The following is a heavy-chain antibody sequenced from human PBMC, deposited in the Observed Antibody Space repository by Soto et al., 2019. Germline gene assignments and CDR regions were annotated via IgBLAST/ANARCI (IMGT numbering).Heavy chain of an antibody. CDR2: INAGNGNT. CDR3: ARGAGSAGTDGWFDP. Sequence: GASVKVSCKASGYTFTSYAMHWVRQAPGQRLEWMGWINAGNGNTKYSQKFQGRVTITRDTSASTAYMELSSLRSEDTAVYYCARGAGSAGTDGWFDPWGQGTLVTVSS. D-gene: IGHD6-13*01. CDR1: GYTFTSYA. V-gene: IGHV1-3*01. J-gene: IGHJ5*02.